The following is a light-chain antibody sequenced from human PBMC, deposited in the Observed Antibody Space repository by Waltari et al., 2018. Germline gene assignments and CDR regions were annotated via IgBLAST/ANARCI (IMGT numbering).Light chain of an antibody. CDR1: QGISGY. CDR3: QQYYTYPFT. J-gene: IGKJ3*01. Sequence: AIRMTQSPSSFSASTGDRVTITCRASQGISGYLAWYQQKPGKAPKLLISAASSLQSGVPSRFSGSGSGTDFTLTISSLQSEDFATYFCQQYYTYPFTFGPGTKVDIK. V-gene: IGKV1-8*01. CDR2: AAS.